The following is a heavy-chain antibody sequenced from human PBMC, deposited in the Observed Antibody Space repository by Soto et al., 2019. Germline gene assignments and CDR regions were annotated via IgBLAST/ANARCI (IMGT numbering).Heavy chain of an antibody. CDR1: GDSVSSYY. Sequence: QVQLQESGPGLVKPSETLSLSCTVSGDSVSSYYWSWIRQLPGGGLEWIGYIYISGNTNYNPSLKSRVTISRDTSKNQFSLNLKSVTAADTAVYYCARGVLRYYRYGMDVWGQGTTVTVSS. CDR2: IYISGNT. V-gene: IGHV4-59*02. CDR3: ARGVLRYYRYGMDV. J-gene: IGHJ6*02.